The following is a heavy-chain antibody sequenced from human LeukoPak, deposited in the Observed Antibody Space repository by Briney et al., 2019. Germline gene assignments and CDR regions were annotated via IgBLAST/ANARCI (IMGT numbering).Heavy chain of an antibody. D-gene: IGHD3-10*01. J-gene: IGHJ4*02. V-gene: IGHV5-51*01. CDR1: GSSFTTDW. Sequence: GESLKISSKGSGSSFTTDWIAWVRQMPGKGLELMGIIYPGDSDTRYSPSFQGQVTISADKAINTAYLQWSSLEASDTAMYYCARHGSYFDYWGQGALVTVSS. CDR2: IYPGDSDT. CDR3: ARHGSYFDY.